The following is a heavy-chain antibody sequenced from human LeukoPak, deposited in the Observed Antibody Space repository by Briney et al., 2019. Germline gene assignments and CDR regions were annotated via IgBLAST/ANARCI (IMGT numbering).Heavy chain of an antibody. D-gene: IGHD3-22*01. CDR1: GFSFDDYA. CDR2: ISWNSGGV. V-gene: IGHV3-9*03. Sequence: GRSLRLPCAASGFSFDDYAMHWVRQAPGKGLEWVSGISWNSGGVDYADSVKGRFTISRDNAKNSLYLQMNSLRAEDMALYYCAKDIARYDSSGTIDYWGQGTLVTVSS. J-gene: IGHJ4*02. CDR3: AKDIARYDSSGTIDY.